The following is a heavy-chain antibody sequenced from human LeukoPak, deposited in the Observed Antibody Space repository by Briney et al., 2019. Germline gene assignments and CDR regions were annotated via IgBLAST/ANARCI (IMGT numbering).Heavy chain of an antibody. Sequence: GGSLRLSCAASGFSLSTYEMNWVRQAPGKGLEWVSYISSSGSAIYYADSVKGRFTISRDNAENSLYLQMNSLRAEDTALYYCASVGRQWLVFDYWGQGTLVTVSS. CDR1: GFSLSTYE. CDR3: ASVGRQWLVFDY. CDR2: ISSSGSAI. V-gene: IGHV3-48*03. J-gene: IGHJ4*02. D-gene: IGHD6-19*01.